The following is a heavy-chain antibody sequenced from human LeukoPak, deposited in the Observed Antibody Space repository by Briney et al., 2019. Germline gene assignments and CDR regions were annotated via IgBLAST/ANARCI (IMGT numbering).Heavy chain of an antibody. CDR3: AKVTVWGVRAFDI. D-gene: IGHD7-27*01. Sequence: GGSLRLSCAASGFTFSSYSMNWVRQAPGKGLEWVSSISSSSSYIYYADSVKGRFTISRDNSKSTLYLQMNSLRADDTAVYYCAKVTVWGVRAFDIWGQGTRVTVSS. J-gene: IGHJ3*02. V-gene: IGHV3-21*04. CDR1: GFTFSSYS. CDR2: ISSSSSYI.